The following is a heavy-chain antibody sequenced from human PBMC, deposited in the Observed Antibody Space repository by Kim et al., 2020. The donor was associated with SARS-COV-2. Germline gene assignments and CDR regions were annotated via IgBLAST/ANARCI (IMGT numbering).Heavy chain of an antibody. CDR3: AREMSLGYCTRTSCYDFDY. V-gene: IGHV1-18*04. CDR1: GYSFTSYG. D-gene: IGHD2-2*01. CDR2: ISAYNGDT. Sequence: ASVKVSCKASGYSFTSYGISWVRQAPGQGLEWMGWISAYNGDTNYAESFQGRVTMTTDTSTTTAYMELRSLRSDDTAVYYCAREMSLGYCTRTSCYDFDYWCQGTLVTVSS. J-gene: IGHJ4*02.